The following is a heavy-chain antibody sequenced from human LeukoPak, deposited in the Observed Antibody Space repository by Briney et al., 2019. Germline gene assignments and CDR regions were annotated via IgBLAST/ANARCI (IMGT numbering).Heavy chain of an antibody. D-gene: IGHD2-8*01. Sequence: PGGSLRLSRAASEFTFSTYAMSWVRQAPGKGLEWVSAISGSGGTTYYADSVKGRFTISRDNSKNTLYLQMNSLRAEDTAVYYCAKGMYYYEHWGQGTLVTVSS. CDR1: EFTFSTYA. J-gene: IGHJ4*02. CDR2: ISGSGGTT. CDR3: AKGMYYYEH. V-gene: IGHV3-23*01.